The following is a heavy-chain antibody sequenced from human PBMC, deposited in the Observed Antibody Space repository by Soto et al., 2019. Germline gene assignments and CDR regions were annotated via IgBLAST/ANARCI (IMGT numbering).Heavy chain of an antibody. V-gene: IGHV1-18*01. D-gene: IGHD2-2*01. CDR1: GYTFASYG. J-gene: IGHJ4*02. Sequence: GASVKVSCKASGYTFASYGFSWVRQAPGQGLEWVAWISANSGDTNSAQKFQDRVTLTTDTSTSTAYMDLRSLRSDDTAVYYCARDFRDSCRGTSCIHFDYWGQGTLVTVSS. CDR3: ARDFRDSCRGTSCIHFDY. CDR2: ISANSGDT.